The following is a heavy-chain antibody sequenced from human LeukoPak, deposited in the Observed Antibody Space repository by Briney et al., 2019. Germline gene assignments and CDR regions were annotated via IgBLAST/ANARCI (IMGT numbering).Heavy chain of an antibody. CDR1: GYTFTNYW. J-gene: IGHJ5*02. V-gene: IGHV5-51*01. CDR3: ARQGVRGVLKINWFDR. Sequence: GESLKISCKGSGYTFTNYWIGWVRQMPGKGLEWMGIIYPGDSDTRYSPSLQGQVTISADKSISTAYLQWSSLKASDTAMYYCARQGVRGVLKINWFDRWGQGTLVTVSS. D-gene: IGHD3-10*01. CDR2: IYPGDSDT.